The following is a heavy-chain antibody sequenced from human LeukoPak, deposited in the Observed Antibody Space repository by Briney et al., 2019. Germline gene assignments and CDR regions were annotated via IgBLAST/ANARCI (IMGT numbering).Heavy chain of an antibody. V-gene: IGHV4-39*07. J-gene: IGHJ6*03. CDR1: VGSISSVSYY. Sequence: SETLSLTCTVSVGSISSVSYYWGWIRQPPGKGLEWIGSIYYSLSTYYNPSLRSRVPISVDTSKNQFSLKLNSVTAADTAVYYCARVGRTAYYMDVWGKGSTVTVSS. CDR2: IYYSLST. D-gene: IGHD2-21*02. CDR3: ARVGRTAYYMDV.